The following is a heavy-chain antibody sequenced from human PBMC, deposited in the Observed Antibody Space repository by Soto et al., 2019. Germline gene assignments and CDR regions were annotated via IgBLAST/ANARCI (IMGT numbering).Heavy chain of an antibody. D-gene: IGHD1-26*01. J-gene: IGHJ4*02. V-gene: IGHV3-23*01. CDR3: ASRGSGNYYDY. CDR2: ISGSGDST. Sequence: EVQLLESGGGLVQPGGSLRLSCAASGFTFSSYAMRWVRQAPGKGLEWVSAISGSGDSTYYADSVKGRFTISRDKSKNTLYLQMNSLRAEDTAVYYCASRGSGNYYDYWGQGTLVTVSS. CDR1: GFTFSSYA.